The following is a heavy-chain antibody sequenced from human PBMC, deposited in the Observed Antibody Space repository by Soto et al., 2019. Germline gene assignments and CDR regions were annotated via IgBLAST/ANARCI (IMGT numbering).Heavy chain of an antibody. V-gene: IGHV3-7*01. J-gene: IGHJ3*02. CDR1: AFTLSSYW. Sequence: GGSLRLSCEASAFTLSSYWMSWVRQAPGKGLEWVANIKPDGSEKYYVDSVKGRFTISRDNTKNSLYLQMSTLRPEDTAIYYCARDYEFGFDIWGQGTRVTVSS. D-gene: IGHD3-22*01. CDR2: IKPDGSEK. CDR3: ARDYEFGFDI.